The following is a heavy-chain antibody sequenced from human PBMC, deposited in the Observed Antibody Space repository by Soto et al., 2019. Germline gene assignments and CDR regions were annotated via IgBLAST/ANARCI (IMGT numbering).Heavy chain of an antibody. CDR2: ISAYNGNT. CDR3: ARDRGGDCSGGSCYHVGHYYYYGMDV. Sequence: ASVKVSCKASGYTFTSYGISWVRQAPGQGLEWMGWISAYNGNTNYAQKLQGRVTMTTDTSTSTAYMELRSLRSDDTAVYYCARDRGGDCSGGSCYHVGHYYYYGMDVWGQGTTVTVSS. V-gene: IGHV1-18*04. J-gene: IGHJ6*02. CDR1: GYTFTSYG. D-gene: IGHD2-15*01.